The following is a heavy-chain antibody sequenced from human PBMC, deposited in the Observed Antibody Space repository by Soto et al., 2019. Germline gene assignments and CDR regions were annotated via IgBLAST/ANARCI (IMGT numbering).Heavy chain of an antibody. V-gene: IGHV2-5*02. CDR1: GLSLSTSGVG. CDR3: AHVLDGANYGGYEPINSFDY. D-gene: IGHD4-17*01. CDR2: TYWDDDK. J-gene: IGHJ4*02. Sequence: QITLKESGPTLGKPTQTLTLTCTFSGLSLSTSGVGVGWIRQPPGKALEWLAITYWDDDKRYSPSLKTRLTCTEDSSKAQVVLTMTNSEPVDTATSYCAHVLDGANYGGYEPINSFDYWGQGTLVTVSS.